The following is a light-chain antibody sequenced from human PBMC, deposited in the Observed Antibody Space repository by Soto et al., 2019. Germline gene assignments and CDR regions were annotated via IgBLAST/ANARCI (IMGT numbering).Light chain of an antibody. J-gene: IGLJ3*02. CDR1: SIDVGGYNH. CDR3: SSYTSSSTWV. CDR2: EVT. V-gene: IGLV2-14*01. Sequence: QSALTQPASVSGSPGQSITISCTGTSIDVGGYNHVSWYQQHPGKAPKLMIYEVTNRPSGVSNRFSGSKSGNTASLTISGLQAEDEADYYCSSYTSSSTWVFGEGTKVTVL.